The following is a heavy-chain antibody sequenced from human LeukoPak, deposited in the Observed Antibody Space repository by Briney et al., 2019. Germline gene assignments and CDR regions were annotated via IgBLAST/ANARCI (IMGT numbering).Heavy chain of an antibody. CDR3: ARDLGGSNTKDAFDI. J-gene: IGHJ3*02. V-gene: IGHV1-2*02. D-gene: IGHD5-24*01. Sequence: ASVKVSCKASGYTFSGYHVHWVRQAPGQGLEWMGWINPNSGGTRSAQKFQGRVTMTRDTSISTAYMELSTLKSDDTAVYYCARDLGGSNTKDAFDIWGQGTMVTVSS. CDR2: INPNSGGT. CDR1: GYTFSGYH.